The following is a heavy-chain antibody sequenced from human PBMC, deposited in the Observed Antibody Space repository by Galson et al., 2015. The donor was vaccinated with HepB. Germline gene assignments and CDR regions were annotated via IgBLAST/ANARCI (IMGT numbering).Heavy chain of an antibody. V-gene: IGHV1-69*13. CDR1: GGTFSSYA. Sequence: SVKVSCKASGGTFSSYAISWVRQAPGQGLEWMGGIIPIFGTANYAQKFQGRVTITADESTSTAYMELSSLRSEDTAVYYCARGTHTDIVVVPAAGYAFDIWGQGTMVTVSS. J-gene: IGHJ3*02. D-gene: IGHD2-2*01. CDR3: ARGTHTDIVVVPAAGYAFDI. CDR2: IIPIFGTA.